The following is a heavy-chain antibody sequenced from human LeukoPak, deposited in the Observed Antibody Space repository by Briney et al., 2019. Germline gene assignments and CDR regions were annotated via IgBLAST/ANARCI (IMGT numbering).Heavy chain of an antibody. CDR2: INTDGTVT. J-gene: IGHJ4*02. V-gene: IGHV3-74*01. CDR1: GFTFNKYW. Sequence: GGSLRLSCAASGFTFNKYWMLWVRQAPGKGLESVSRINTDGTVTTYADSVKGRFTVSRDNADNTMFLQMDSVRDEDTAVYYCATKQWLAPPPDSWGQGTPVTVSS. D-gene: IGHD6-19*01. CDR3: ATKQWLAPPPDS.